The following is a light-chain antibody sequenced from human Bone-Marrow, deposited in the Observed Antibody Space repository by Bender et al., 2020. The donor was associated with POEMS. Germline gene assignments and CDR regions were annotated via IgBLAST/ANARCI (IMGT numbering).Light chain of an antibody. J-gene: IGLJ1*01. CDR2: DVS. CDR1: SNDVGGYKY. CDR3: SSYTSSTTYV. Sequence: QSALTQPPSASGSPGQSVTISCTGTSNDVGGYKYVSWYQQHPGKAPKLMIYDVSNRPSGVSDRFSGSKSGNTASLTISGLQAEDEADYFCSSYTSSTTYVFGTGTKVTVL. V-gene: IGLV2-14*03.